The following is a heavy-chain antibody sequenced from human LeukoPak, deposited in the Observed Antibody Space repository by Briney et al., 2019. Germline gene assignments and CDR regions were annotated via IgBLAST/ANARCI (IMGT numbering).Heavy chain of an antibody. V-gene: IGHV3-23*01. D-gene: IGHD3-22*01. CDR3: AKDFYDSSGYSSPTDY. J-gene: IGHJ4*02. CDR1: GFTFSSYA. Sequence: GGSLRLSCAASGFTFSSYAMSWVRQAPGKGLEWVSAISGSGGSTYYADSVKGRFTISRDNSKNTLYLQMNSLRAEDTAVYYCAKDFYDSSGYSSPTDYWGQGTLVTVSS. CDR2: ISGSGGST.